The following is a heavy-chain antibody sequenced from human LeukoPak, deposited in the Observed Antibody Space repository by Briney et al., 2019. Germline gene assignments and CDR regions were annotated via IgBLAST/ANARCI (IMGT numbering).Heavy chain of an antibody. CDR3: ACAGYSSSWYFGFDP. CDR1: GGSISSYY. CDR2: IYTSGST. V-gene: IGHV4-4*07. J-gene: IGHJ5*02. D-gene: IGHD6-13*01. Sequence: PSETLSLTCTVSGGSISSYYWSWIRQPAGKGLEWIGRIYTSGSTNYNPSLKSRVTMSVDTSKNQFSLKLSSVTAADTAAYYCACAGYSSSWYFGFDPWGQGTLVTVSS.